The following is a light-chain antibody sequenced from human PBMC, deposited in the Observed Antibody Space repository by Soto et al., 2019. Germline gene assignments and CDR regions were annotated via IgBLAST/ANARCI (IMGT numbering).Light chain of an antibody. CDR1: SSDVGGYNY. Sequence: QSALTQPRSVSGSPGQSVTISCTGTSSDVGGYNYVSWYQQHPGKAPKLMIYDVSKRPSGVPDRFSGSKSGNTASLTISGLQAEDEADYYCCSYAGSYSYVFGTVTKLTV. V-gene: IGLV2-11*01. CDR2: DVS. CDR3: CSYAGSYSYV. J-gene: IGLJ1*01.